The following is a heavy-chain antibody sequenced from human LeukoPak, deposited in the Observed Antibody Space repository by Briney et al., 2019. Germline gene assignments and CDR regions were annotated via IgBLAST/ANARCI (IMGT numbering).Heavy chain of an antibody. CDR3: ARFIAAPYYFDY. CDR2: ISSSGSTI. Sequence: GGSLRLSCAASGFTFGNYGMNWVRQAPGKGLEWVSYISSSGSTIYYADSVKGRFTISRDNAKNSLYLQMNSLRAEDTAVYYCARFIAAPYYFDYWGRGTLVTVSS. J-gene: IGHJ4*02. CDR1: GFTFGNYG. V-gene: IGHV3-48*04. D-gene: IGHD6-13*01.